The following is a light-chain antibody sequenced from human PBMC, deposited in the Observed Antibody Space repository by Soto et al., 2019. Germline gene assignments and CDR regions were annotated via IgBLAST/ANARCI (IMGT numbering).Light chain of an antibody. V-gene: IGLV2-8*01. Sequence: QSALTQPPSASGSPGQSVTISCTGTSSDVGGYDYVSWYQQHPGKAPKLMIFEVNKRPSGVPDRFSGSKSGNTASLTVSGLQADDEGDYHCSSYAGSDNVIFSGGTKLTVL. CDR3: SSYAGSDNVI. J-gene: IGLJ2*01. CDR1: SSDVGGYDY. CDR2: EVN.